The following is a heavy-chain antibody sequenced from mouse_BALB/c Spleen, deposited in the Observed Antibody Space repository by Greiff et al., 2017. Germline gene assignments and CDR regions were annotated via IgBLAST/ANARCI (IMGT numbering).Heavy chain of an antibody. CDR1: GFSLTGYG. D-gene: IGHD2-4*01. V-gene: IGHV2-6-7*01. Sequence: VQLQQSGPGLVAPSQSLSITCTVSGFSLTGYGVNWVRQPPGKGLEWLGMIWGDGSTDYNSALKSRLSISKDNSKSQVFLKMNSLQTDDTARYYCAREGDDYDGRDYAMDYWGQGTSVTVSS. CDR3: AREGDDYDGRDYAMDY. CDR2: IWGDGST. J-gene: IGHJ4*01.